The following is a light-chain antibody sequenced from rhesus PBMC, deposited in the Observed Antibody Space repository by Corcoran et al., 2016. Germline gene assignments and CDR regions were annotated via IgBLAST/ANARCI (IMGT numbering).Light chain of an antibody. CDR3: GSYAGSLTFYI. V-gene: IGLV2-32*01. CDR2: EVT. Sequence: QAALTPPRSASGSPGQSVTISCTGTSSDIGGYNFVSWYQMHPGTAPKLLIYEVTKRPSGVSDRFSASKSGNSASLTISGLQAQDEADYHCGSYAGSLTFYIFGPGTRLTVL. CDR1: SSDIGGYNF. J-gene: IGLJ1*01.